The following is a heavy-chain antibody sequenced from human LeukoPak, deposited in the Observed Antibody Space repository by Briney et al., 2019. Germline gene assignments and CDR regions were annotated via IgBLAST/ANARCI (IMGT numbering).Heavy chain of an antibody. CDR3: ARSPTHGNDSSGYSQSASDAFDI. D-gene: IGHD3-22*01. CDR1: GFTVSSNY. CDR2: IYSGGST. J-gene: IGHJ3*02. V-gene: IGHV3-53*01. Sequence: SGGSLRLSCAASGFTVSSNYMSWVRQAPGKGLEWVSVIYSGGSTYYSDSVKGRFTISRDNSKNTLYLQMNSLRAEDTAVYYCARSPTHGNDSSGYSQSASDAFDIWGQGTMVTVSS.